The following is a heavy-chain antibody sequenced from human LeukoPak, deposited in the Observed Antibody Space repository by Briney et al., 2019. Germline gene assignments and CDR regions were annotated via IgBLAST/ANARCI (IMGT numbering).Heavy chain of an antibody. D-gene: IGHD4-17*01. CDR2: ISSSSSTI. J-gene: IGHJ4*02. CDR3: ARGTQSPTVTPFDY. CDR1: GFTFSNYN. Sequence: GGSLRLSCAASGFTFSNYNMNWVRQAPGKGLEWVSYISSSSSTIYYADSVKGRFTISRDNAKNSLYLQMNSLRAEDTAVYSCARGTQSPTVTPFDYWGQGTLVTVSS. V-gene: IGHV3-48*01.